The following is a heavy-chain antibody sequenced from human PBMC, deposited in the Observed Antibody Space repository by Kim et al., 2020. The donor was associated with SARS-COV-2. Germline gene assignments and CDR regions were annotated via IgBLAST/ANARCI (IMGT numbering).Heavy chain of an antibody. Sequence: ASVKVSCKASGYTFTSYAMNWVRQAPGQGLEWMGWINTYTGNPTYAQGFTGRFVFSLDTSVSTAYLQISSLKAEDTAVYYCARDLDYYDSSAPGGMDVWGQGTTVPVSS. CDR3: ARDLDYYDSSAPGGMDV. V-gene: IGHV7-4-1*02. J-gene: IGHJ6*02. CDR1: GYTFTSYA. D-gene: IGHD3-22*01. CDR2: INTYTGNP.